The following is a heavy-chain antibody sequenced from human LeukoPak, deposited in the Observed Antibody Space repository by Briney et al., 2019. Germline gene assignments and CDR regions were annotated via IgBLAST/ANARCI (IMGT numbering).Heavy chain of an antibody. CDR2: MNPNSGNT. J-gene: IGHJ6*03. CDR3: ARSGYYYYYMGV. V-gene: IGHV1-8*01. Sequence: ASVKVSCKASGYTFTSYDINWVRQATGQGLEWMGWMNPNSGNTGYAQKFQGRVTMTRNTSISTAYMELSSLRSEDTAVYYCARSGYYYYYMGVWGKGTTVTVSS. D-gene: IGHD3-10*01. CDR1: GYTFTSYD.